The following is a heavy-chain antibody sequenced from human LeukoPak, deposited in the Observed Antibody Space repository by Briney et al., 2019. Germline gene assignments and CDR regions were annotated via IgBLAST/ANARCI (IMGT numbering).Heavy chain of an antibody. V-gene: IGHV1-18*01. CDR1: GYTFTSYG. CDR3: AREKGTYYDFWSGLDVGAFDI. D-gene: IGHD3-3*01. Sequence: ASVKVSCKASGYTFTSYGISWVRQAPGQGLEWMGWISAYNGNTNYAQKLQGRVTMTTDTSTSTAYMELRSLRSDDTAVYYCAREKGTYYDFWSGLDVGAFDIWGQGTMVTVSS. CDR2: ISAYNGNT. J-gene: IGHJ3*02.